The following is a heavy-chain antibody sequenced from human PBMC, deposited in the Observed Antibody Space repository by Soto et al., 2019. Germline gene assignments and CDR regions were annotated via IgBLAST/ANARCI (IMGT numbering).Heavy chain of an antibody. Sequence: EVKLVESGGGLVKPGGSLRLSCAASGFTFSSYSMNWVRQAPGKGLEWVSSISSSSSYIYYADSVKGRFTISRDNAKNSLYLQINSLRAEDTAVYYCARADIVVVPDSYYYYGMDVWGQGTTVTVSS. D-gene: IGHD2-2*01. CDR2: ISSSSSYI. CDR3: ARADIVVVPDSYYYYGMDV. J-gene: IGHJ6*02. CDR1: GFTFSSYS. V-gene: IGHV3-21*01.